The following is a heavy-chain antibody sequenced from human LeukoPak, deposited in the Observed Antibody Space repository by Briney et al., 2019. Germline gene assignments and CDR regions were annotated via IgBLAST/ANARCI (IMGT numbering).Heavy chain of an antibody. V-gene: IGHV3-48*02. Sequence: GGSLRLSCAASGFSFNSYNMNWVRQAPGKGLEWVSYISSSSSTIYYADSVKGRFTISRDNAKNSLYLQMNSLRDEDTAVYYCARDIVGATNEPDYWGQGTLVTVSS. D-gene: IGHD1-26*01. CDR3: ARDIVGATNEPDY. J-gene: IGHJ4*02. CDR1: GFSFNSYN. CDR2: ISSSSSTI.